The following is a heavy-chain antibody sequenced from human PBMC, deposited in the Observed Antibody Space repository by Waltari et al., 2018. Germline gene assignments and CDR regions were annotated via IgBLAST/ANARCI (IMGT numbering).Heavy chain of an antibody. D-gene: IGHD2-8*01. J-gene: IGHJ4*02. CDR1: GFTFSSYA. CDR2: ITGSGTNT. CDR3: AKDEWGPFDY. Sequence: EVQLLESGGGLVQPGGSLRLSCAASGFTFSSYAMAWVRQAPGKGLEWVSVITGSGTNTYYADSVKGRFTISRDNSKNTLYLQVNSLRAEDTAVYYCAKDEWGPFDYWGQGTLVTVSS. V-gene: IGHV3-23*01.